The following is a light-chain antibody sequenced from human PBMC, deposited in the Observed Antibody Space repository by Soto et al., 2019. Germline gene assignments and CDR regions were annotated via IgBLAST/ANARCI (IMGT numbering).Light chain of an antibody. Sequence: EIVMTQSPATLSVSPGERATLSCRASQSISTELAWYQQKPGQPPRLLIYSASTRATGVPARFTGSGSGSEFTLTISGLQSEDFAVYYCQQYGSSPWTFGQGTKVEIK. CDR1: QSISTE. CDR2: SAS. CDR3: QQYGSSPWT. J-gene: IGKJ1*01. V-gene: IGKV3-15*01.